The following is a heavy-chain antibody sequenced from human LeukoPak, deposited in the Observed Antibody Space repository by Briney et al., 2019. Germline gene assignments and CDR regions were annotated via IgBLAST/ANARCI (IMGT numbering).Heavy chain of an antibody. J-gene: IGHJ3*01. V-gene: IGHV4-4*07. CDR3: ASSRLITIFAVVTPAGDAFDL. Sequence: KPSETLSLTCTVSGGSISSYYWSWIRQPAGKGLEWIGRIYTSGSTNYNPSLKSRVTISVDKSKNQFSLKLSSVTAADTAVYYCASSRLITIFAVVTPAGDAFDLWGQGTMVTVSS. D-gene: IGHD3-3*01. CDR1: GGSISSYY. CDR2: IYTSGST.